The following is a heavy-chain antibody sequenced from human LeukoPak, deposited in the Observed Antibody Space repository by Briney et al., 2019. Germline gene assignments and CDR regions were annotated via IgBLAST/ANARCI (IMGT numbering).Heavy chain of an antibody. J-gene: IGHJ4*02. CDR3: ARVVGQRWLQIRKYYFDY. CDR2: MNPNSGNT. CDR1: GYSFTSHY. V-gene: IGHV1-8*01. Sequence: ASVKVSCKASGYSFTSHYMHWVRQAPGQGLEWMGWMNPNSGNTGYAQKFQGRVTMTRNTSISTAYMELSSLRSEDTAVYYCARVVGQRWLQIRKYYFDYWGQGTLVTVSS. D-gene: IGHD5-24*01.